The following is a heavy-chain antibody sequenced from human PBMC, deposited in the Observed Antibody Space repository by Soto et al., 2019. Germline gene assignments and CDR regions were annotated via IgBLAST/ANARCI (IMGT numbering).Heavy chain of an antibody. J-gene: IGHJ5*02. CDR1: GLSFSSSGVG. V-gene: IGHV2-5*02. D-gene: IGHD3-16*01. CDR3: AHRRPEPPGRGTGPFDP. Sequence: QITLKESGPTLVKPTQTLTLTCTFSGLSFSSSGVGVGWIRQPPGKALEWLALFYWDDDKWYSPSLKSRLTMTKDTSKNQVVLTMTNLDPVDTATYYCAHRRPEPPGRGTGPFDPWGQGILVTVSS. CDR2: FYWDDDK.